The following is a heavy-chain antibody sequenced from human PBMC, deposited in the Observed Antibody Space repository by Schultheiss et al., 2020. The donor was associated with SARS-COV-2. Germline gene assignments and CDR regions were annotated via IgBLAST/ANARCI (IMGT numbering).Heavy chain of an antibody. J-gene: IGHJ3*02. CDR3: AREARGCSGGSCYSYAFDI. CDR1: GFTFSSYA. D-gene: IGHD2-15*01. Sequence: GGSLRLSCAASGFTFSSYAMHWVRQAPGKGLEWVAVISYDGSNKYYADSVKGRFTISRDNSKNTLYLQMNSLRAEDTAVYYCAREARGCSGGSCYSYAFDIWGQGTMVTVSS. CDR2: ISYDGSNK. V-gene: IGHV3-30*01.